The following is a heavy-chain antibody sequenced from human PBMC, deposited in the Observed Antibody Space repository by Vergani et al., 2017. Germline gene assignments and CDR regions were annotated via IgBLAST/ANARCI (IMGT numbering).Heavy chain of an antibody. Sequence: EVQLVESGGTLVKPGGSLRLSCAASGFTFSSAWMTWVRQAPGKGLEWVSSISSSSSYIYYADSVKGRFTISRDNAKNSLYLQMNSLRAEDTAVYYCARSELGIWXFDLWGRGTLVTVSS. CDR2: ISSSSSYI. D-gene: IGHD7-27*01. J-gene: IGHJ2*01. V-gene: IGHV3-21*02. CDR3: ARSELGIWXFDL. CDR1: GFTFSSAW.